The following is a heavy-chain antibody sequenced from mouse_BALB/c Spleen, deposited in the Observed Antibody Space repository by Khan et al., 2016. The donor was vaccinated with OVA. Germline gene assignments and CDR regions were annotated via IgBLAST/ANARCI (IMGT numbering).Heavy chain of an antibody. D-gene: IGHD1-1*01. CDR3: ARRGLRWDFDY. V-gene: IGHV1-7*01. J-gene: IGHJ2*01. CDR1: GYTFINYW. Sequence: VQLQQSGAELAKPGASVKMSCKASGYTFINYWILWVKLRPGQGLEWIGYINPSTAYTEYNQNFKDKATLTADKSSRTAYMQLSSLTSEDSAVYYCARRGLRWDFDYWGQGTTLTVSS. CDR2: INPSTAYT.